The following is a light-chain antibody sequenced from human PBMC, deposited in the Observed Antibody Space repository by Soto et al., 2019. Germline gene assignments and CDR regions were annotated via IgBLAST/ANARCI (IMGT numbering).Light chain of an antibody. J-gene: IGKJ5*01. CDR2: LGS. Sequence: DILMTQSPLSLPVTPGEPSSISCSSSHSVLYSNGYNYLDWYLQKPGQSPQLLIYLGSNRASGVPDRFSGSGSGTDFTLKISRVEAEDVGVYYCMQALQTRITFGQGTRLEIK. CDR1: HSVLYSNGYNY. CDR3: MQALQTRIT. V-gene: IGKV2-28*01.